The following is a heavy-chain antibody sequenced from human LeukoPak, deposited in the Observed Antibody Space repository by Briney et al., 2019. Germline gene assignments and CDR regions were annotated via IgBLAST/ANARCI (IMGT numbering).Heavy chain of an antibody. J-gene: IGHJ3*02. V-gene: IGHV4-39*07. Sequence: SETLSLTCTVSGGSISSNSYYWGWIRQPPGKGLEWIGSTYYGGSTDYNPSLKSRVTISIDTSKNQFSLKLSSVTAADTAMYYCARVAYYYDSSGYYRYAFDIWGQGTMVTVSS. D-gene: IGHD3-22*01. CDR2: TYYGGST. CDR3: ARVAYYYDSSGYYRYAFDI. CDR1: GGSISSNSYY.